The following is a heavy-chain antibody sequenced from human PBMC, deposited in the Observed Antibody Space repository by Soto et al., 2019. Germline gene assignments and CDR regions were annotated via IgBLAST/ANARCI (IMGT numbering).Heavy chain of an antibody. V-gene: IGHV3-64D*06. J-gene: IGHJ1*01. CDR2: ISSNGGTT. Sequence: GGSLRLSCSASGFTFSSYAMHWVRQAPGKGLEYASGISSNGGTTYYVDSVKGRFTISRDNSKNTLYLQMSSLRAEDTAVYYCVKDPGAVTGDEYFQHWGLGTLVTVSS. CDR1: GFTFSSYA. D-gene: IGHD6-19*01. CDR3: VKDPGAVTGDEYFQH.